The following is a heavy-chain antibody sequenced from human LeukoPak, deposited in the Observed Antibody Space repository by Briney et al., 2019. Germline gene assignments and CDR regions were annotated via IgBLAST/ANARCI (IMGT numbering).Heavy chain of an antibody. V-gene: IGHV4-39*07. Sequence: SETLSLTCTVSGDSISRSNYYWAWIRQPPGKGLECIGSIYYSGSTNYNPSLKSRVTISVDTSKNQFSLKLSSVTAADTAVYYCARGVYSGSYSSVDYFDYWGQGTLVTVSS. CDR2: IYYSGST. CDR3: ARGVYSGSYSSVDYFDY. J-gene: IGHJ4*02. D-gene: IGHD1-26*01. CDR1: GDSISRSNYY.